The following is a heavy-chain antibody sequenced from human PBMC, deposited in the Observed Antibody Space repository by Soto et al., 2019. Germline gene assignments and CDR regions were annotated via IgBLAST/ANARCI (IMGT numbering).Heavy chain of an antibody. V-gene: IGHV3-7*01. Sequence: GGSLRLSCAASGFTFSSYWMSWVRQAPGKGLEWVANIKQDGSEKYYVDSVKGRFTISRDNAKNSLYLQMNSLRAEDTAVYYCARVAIVVVPAANNWFDPWGQGTLVTVSS. CDR1: GFTFSSYW. D-gene: IGHD2-2*03. CDR3: ARVAIVVVPAANNWFDP. CDR2: IKQDGSEK. J-gene: IGHJ5*02.